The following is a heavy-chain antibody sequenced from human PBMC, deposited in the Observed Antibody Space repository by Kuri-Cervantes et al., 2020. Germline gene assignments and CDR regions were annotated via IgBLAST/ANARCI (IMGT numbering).Heavy chain of an antibody. CDR2: INPSGGST. CDR1: GYTFTSYY. D-gene: IGHD3-10*01. CDR3: ARDRGANWYFDL. J-gene: IGHJ2*01. Sequence: ASVKVSCKASGYTFTSYYMRWVRQAPGQGLEWMGIINPSGGSTSYAQKFQGRVTMTRDTSTSTVYMELSSLRSEDTAVYYCARDRGANWYFDLWGRGTLVTVSS. V-gene: IGHV1-46*01.